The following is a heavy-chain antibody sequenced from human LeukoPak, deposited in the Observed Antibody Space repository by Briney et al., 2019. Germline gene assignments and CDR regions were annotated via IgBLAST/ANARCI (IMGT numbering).Heavy chain of an antibody. J-gene: IGHJ4*02. CDR3: ARGGGMRSWYDFDS. Sequence: GSLRLSCASSGFTFSNYWMSWVRQAPGKGVEFVSNTKEAGSEKYSVDSVTARFTTPRDNDKHLVHLLMPSLRPEDTAVDYCARGGGMRSWYDFDSWGQGTLVTVPP. D-gene: IGHD6-13*01. CDR1: GFTFSNYW. V-gene: IGHV3-7*04. CDR2: TKEAGSEK.